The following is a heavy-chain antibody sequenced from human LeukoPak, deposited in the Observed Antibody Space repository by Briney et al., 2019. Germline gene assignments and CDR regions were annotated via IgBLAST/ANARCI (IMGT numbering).Heavy chain of an antibody. Sequence: PSETLSLTCTVSGDSISSYYWSWIRQSPGKGLEWIGYIYYSGSTNYNPSLKSRVTISVDTSKNQFSLKLSSVTAADTAVYYCARDHGPTLNYAPPKYNWFDPWGQGTLVTVSS. D-gene: IGHD1-1*01. CDR3: ARDHGPTLNYAPPKYNWFDP. V-gene: IGHV4-59*12. CDR2: IYYSGST. J-gene: IGHJ5*02. CDR1: GDSISSYY.